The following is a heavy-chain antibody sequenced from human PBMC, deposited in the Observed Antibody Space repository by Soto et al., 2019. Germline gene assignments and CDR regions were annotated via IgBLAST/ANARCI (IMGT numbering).Heavy chain of an antibody. V-gene: IGHV4-31*03. D-gene: IGHD3-3*01. J-gene: IGHJ5*02. CDR2: VYYSGST. CDR1: SSSLSYGGYS. CDR3: AREVPTILTGGFNWFDP. Sequence: TLPLPCSVSSSSLSYGGYSWSWLRQLPGKGLEWSGEVYYSGSTSYNPSLKSRVNISVDTSKNQCSLKLSSVTAADTAVYYCAREVPTILTGGFNWFDPWGQGTRVTVAS.